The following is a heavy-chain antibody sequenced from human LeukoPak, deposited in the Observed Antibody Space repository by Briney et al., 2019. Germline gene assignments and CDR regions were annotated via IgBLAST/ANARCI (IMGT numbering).Heavy chain of an antibody. Sequence: GGSLRLSCAASGFTFSSYSMNWVRQAPGKGLEWVSSISSSSSYIYYADSVKGRFTISRDNAKNSLYLQMNSLRAEDTAVCYCARDYYDILTGSTDAFDYWGQGTLVTVSS. CDR3: ARDYYDILTGSTDAFDY. J-gene: IGHJ4*02. CDR1: GFTFSSYS. V-gene: IGHV3-21*01. D-gene: IGHD3-9*01. CDR2: ISSSSSYI.